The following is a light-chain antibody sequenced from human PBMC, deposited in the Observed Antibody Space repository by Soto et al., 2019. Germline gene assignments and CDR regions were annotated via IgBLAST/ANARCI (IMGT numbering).Light chain of an antibody. Sequence: QSAPTQPASVSGSPGHSITISCTGTSSDVGGYNFVSWYQQKPGKAPKLLIYEVTHRPSGISDRFSGSKSGNMASLTISGLQDEDEASYYCCTYARNRFYVFGSGTKLTVL. CDR3: CTYARNRFYV. V-gene: IGLV2-14*01. J-gene: IGLJ1*01. CDR1: SSDVGGYNF. CDR2: EVT.